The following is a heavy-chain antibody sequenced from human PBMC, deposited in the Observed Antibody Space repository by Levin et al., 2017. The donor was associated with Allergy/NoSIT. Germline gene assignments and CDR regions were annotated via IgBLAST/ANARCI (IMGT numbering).Heavy chain of an antibody. V-gene: IGHV3-30*18. CDR3: AKDRGDSSGWYYFDY. CDR2: ISYDGSNK. J-gene: IGHJ4*02. D-gene: IGHD6-19*01. CDR1: GFTFSSYG. Sequence: SCAASGFTFSSYGMHWVRQAPGKGLEWVAVISYDGSNKYYADSVKGRFTISRDNSKNTLYLQMNSLRAEDTAVYYCAKDRGDSSGWYYFDYWGQGTLVTVSS.